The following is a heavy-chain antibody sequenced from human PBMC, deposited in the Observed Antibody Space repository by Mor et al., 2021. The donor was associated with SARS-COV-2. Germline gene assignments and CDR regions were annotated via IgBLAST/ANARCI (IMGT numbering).Heavy chain of an antibody. CDR1: RNAW. CDR3: AAGTGTTDFDY. Sequence: RNAWMSWVRQAPVKGLEWVGRVKSRSDGGAIDYAAPVKGRFSISRDDSKATVSLQMNRLKTEDTALYYCAAGTGTTDFDYWGRGTLVTVS. CDR2: VKSRSDGGAI. J-gene: IGHJ4*02. V-gene: IGHV3-15*01. D-gene: IGHD1-1*01.